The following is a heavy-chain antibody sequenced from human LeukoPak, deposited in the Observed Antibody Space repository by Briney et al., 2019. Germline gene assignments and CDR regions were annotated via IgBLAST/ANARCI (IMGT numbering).Heavy chain of an antibody. D-gene: IGHD2-8*01. CDR1: XFXXSSXY. Sequence: SLXLSCAASXFXXSSXYMSWVRQXPGKGLEWVSAISGSGGSTYYADSVKGRFTISRDNSKNTLYLQMNSLRAEGTAVYYCAKDNGPPGYWGQGTLVTVSS. CDR3: AKDNGPPGY. J-gene: IGHJ4*02. CDR2: ISGSGGST. V-gene: IGHV3-23*01.